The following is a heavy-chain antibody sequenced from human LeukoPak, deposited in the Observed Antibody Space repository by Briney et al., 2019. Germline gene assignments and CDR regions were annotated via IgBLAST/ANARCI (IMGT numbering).Heavy chain of an antibody. V-gene: IGHV4-61*02. CDR3: ARVNTLIRGIGWFDP. D-gene: IGHD3-10*01. CDR1: GDSISSDDFY. J-gene: IGHJ5*02. CDR2: LSASGNS. Sequence: KASQTLSLTCTVSGDSISSDDFYWSWIRQPAGKGLEWIGRLSASGNSNYNPSLKSRLTISVDTSKNQFSLKLSSVTAADTAVYYCARVNTLIRGIGWFDPWGQGILVTVSS.